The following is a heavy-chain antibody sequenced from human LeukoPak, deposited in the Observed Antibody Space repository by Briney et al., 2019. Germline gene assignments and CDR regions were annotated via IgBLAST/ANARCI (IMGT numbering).Heavy chain of an antibody. CDR2: ISSSSSYI. CDR3: AKDRPVAGTLDY. Sequence: GGSLRLSCAASGFTFSSYSMNWVRQAPGKGLEWVSSISSSSSYIYYADSVKGRFTISRDNAKDSLYLQMNSLRAEDTAVYYCAKDRPVAGTLDYWGQGTLVTVSS. V-gene: IGHV3-21*01. J-gene: IGHJ4*02. CDR1: GFTFSSYS. D-gene: IGHD6-19*01.